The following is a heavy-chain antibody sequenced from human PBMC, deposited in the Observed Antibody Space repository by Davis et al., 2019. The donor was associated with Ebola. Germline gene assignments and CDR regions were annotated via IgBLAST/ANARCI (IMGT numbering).Heavy chain of an antibody. CDR2: INPDGSTT. V-gene: IGHV3-74*01. Sequence: GESLKISCAASGFTFSSYWFLWVRQAPGKGLVWLSRINPDGSTTNYADSVKGRFSISRDNAKNSLYLQMNSLRAEDTAVYYCAREMRGTADSHWGQGTLVTVSS. CDR1: GFTFSSYW. D-gene: IGHD1/OR15-1a*01. J-gene: IGHJ4*02. CDR3: AREMRGTADSH.